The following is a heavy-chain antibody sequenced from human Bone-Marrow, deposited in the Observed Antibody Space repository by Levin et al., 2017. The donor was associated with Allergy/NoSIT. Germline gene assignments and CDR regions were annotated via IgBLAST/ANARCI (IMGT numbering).Heavy chain of an antibody. D-gene: IGHD3-16*02. CDR3: AKEGDYVWGSYRYFDP. V-gene: IGHV4-59*01. CDR2: IYDSGSP. J-gene: IGHJ5*02. Sequence: RPSETLSLTCTVSGDSISPNYWSWIRQFPGKGLEWIGYIYDSGSPNYNPSLRSRVAMSVDTSKNQFSLKLRSVTAADTAVYYCAKEGDYVWGSYRYFDPWGQGILVTVSS. CDR1: GDSISPNY.